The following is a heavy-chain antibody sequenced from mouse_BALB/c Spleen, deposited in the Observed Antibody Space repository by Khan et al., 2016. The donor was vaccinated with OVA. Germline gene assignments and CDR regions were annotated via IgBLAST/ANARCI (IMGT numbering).Heavy chain of an antibody. D-gene: IGHD2-12*01. V-gene: IGHV3-8*02. CDR2: IIYTGYT. J-gene: IGHJ3*01. CDR3: ARSTYRYAFVY. Sequence: EVQLQESGPSLMKPSQTLSLTCSVTGDSITSGYWNWIRKFPGNKLEYMGYIIYTGYTYYNPSLKSRISITRHTSKNQYYLQLSSVTDEDTPTYYWARSTYRYAFVYWGQGTLVTVSA. CDR1: GDSITSGY.